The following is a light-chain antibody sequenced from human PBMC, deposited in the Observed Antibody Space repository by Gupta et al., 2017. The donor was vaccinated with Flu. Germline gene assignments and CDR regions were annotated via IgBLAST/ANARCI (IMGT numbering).Light chain of an antibody. CDR1: QGISNR. CDR2: TAS. V-gene: IGKV1D-12*01. J-gene: IGKJ2*01. CDR3: QQANSFPHT. Sequence: PSSVYASVGDRVTITCRASQGISNRLAWYQQKPGKAPKLLIYTASRLQSGVPSRFSGSGSGTDFTLSISSLQSEDFATYYCQQANSFPHTFGQGTKLEI.